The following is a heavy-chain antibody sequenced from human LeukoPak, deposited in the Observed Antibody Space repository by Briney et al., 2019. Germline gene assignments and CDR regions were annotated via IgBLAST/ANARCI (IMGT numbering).Heavy chain of an antibody. V-gene: IGHV1-69*13. J-gene: IGHJ4*02. CDR1: GGTFSSYA. CDR2: IIPIFGTA. D-gene: IGHD3-3*01. CDR3: ATVPERRFLEWLPLVY. Sequence: GASVKVSCKASGGTFSSYAISWVRQAPGQGLEWMGGIIPIFGTANYAQKFQGRVTITADESTSTAYMELSRLRSDDTAVYYCATVPERRFLEWLPLVYWGQGTLVTVSS.